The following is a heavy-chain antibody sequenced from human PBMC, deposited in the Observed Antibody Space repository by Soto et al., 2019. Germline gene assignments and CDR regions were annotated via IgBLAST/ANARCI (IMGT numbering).Heavy chain of an antibody. CDR3: ARGPRNWGVDY. Sequence: QVQLVQSGAEVKKPGASVKVSCKASGYTFTNYDFNWVRQATGQGPEWMGWMNPNSGETGYAQKFQGRVTMTRDTSISIAYMELSSLTSEDTAVYYCARGPRNWGVDYWGQGTLVTVSS. J-gene: IGHJ4*02. CDR2: MNPNSGET. CDR1: GYTFTNYD. D-gene: IGHD7-27*01. V-gene: IGHV1-8*01.